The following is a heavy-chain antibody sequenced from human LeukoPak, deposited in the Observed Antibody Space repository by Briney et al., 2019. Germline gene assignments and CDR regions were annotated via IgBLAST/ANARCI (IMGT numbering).Heavy chain of an antibody. Sequence: SQTLSLTCTVSGGSISSGGYYWRWIRQHPGKGLEWIGYIYYSGSTYYNPSLKSRVTISVDTSKNQFSLKLSSVTAADTAVYYCALMVRVEWNDAFDIWGQGTMVTVSS. CDR2: IYYSGST. CDR1: GGSISSGGYY. D-gene: IGHD3-10*01. V-gene: IGHV4-31*03. J-gene: IGHJ3*02. CDR3: ALMVRVEWNDAFDI.